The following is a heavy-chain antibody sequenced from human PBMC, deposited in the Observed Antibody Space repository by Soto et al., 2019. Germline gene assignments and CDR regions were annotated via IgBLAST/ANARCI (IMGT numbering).Heavy chain of an antibody. V-gene: IGHV3-21*01. J-gene: IGHJ4*02. CDR2: ISSSSSYI. Sequence: RLSCAASGFTFSSYSMNWVRQAPGKGLEWVSSISSSSSYIYYADSVKGRFTISRDNAKNSLYLQMNSLRAEDTAVYYCARGAYCGGDCYSWEIDYWGQGTMVTVYS. CDR1: GFTFSSYS. D-gene: IGHD2-21*02. CDR3: ARGAYCGGDCYSWEIDY.